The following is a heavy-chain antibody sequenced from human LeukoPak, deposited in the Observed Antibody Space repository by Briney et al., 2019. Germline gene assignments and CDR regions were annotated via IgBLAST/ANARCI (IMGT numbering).Heavy chain of an antibody. Sequence: GRSLRLSCAASGFTFSSYAMHWVRQAPGKGLEWVAVISYDGSNKYYADSVKGRFTISRDNSKNTLYLQMNSLRAEDTAVYYCARGSGGSYRPPDYWGQGTLVTVSS. J-gene: IGHJ4*02. V-gene: IGHV3-30*01. D-gene: IGHD1-26*01. CDR3: ARGSGGSYRPPDY. CDR1: GFTFSSYA. CDR2: ISYDGSNK.